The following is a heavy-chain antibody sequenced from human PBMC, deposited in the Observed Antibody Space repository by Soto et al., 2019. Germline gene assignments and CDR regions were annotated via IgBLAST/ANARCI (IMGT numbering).Heavy chain of an antibody. CDR1: LFIVSDNY. V-gene: IGHV3-66*01. CDR3: ATRMTTAPY. CDR2: IYSGGGT. Sequence: EVRLVQSGGGLVQPGGSLRLSCAASLFIVSDNYMSWVRQAPGKGLEWVSLIYSGGGTDYAESVKGRFTISRDNSKNTLDLQMNSLKAEDTGIYYRATRMTTAPYWGQGAVVTVSS. J-gene: IGHJ4*02. D-gene: IGHD4-17*01.